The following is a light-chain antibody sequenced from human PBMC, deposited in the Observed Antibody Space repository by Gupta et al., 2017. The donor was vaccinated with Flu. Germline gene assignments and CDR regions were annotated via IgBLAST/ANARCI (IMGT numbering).Light chain of an antibody. CDR3: RQRHSIPST. J-gene: IGKJ1*01. CDR2: AAS. V-gene: IGKV1-39*01. Sequence: DIQMTQYPSSLSASVGDRVTITCRATQRIGSYLNWYQQKPGKAPKLLIYAASRVHSGVPSRFSGSGTGTDFTLTIRRRQPEDFATYYCRQRHSIPSTFGQGTKVEIK. CDR1: QRIGSY.